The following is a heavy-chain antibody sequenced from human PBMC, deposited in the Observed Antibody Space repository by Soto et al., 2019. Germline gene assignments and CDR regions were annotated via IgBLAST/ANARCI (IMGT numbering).Heavy chain of an antibody. CDR2: IYPGDSDT. CDR1: GYSFTSYW. D-gene: IGHD6-13*01. Sequence: GESLKISCKGSGYSFTSYWIGWVRQMPGKGLEWMGIIYPGDSDTRYSPSFQGQVTISADKSISTAYLQWSSLKASDTAMYYCARTDFPSSSAYYYGVDVWGQGTTVTVSS. V-gene: IGHV5-51*01. J-gene: IGHJ6*02. CDR3: ARTDFPSSSAYYYGVDV.